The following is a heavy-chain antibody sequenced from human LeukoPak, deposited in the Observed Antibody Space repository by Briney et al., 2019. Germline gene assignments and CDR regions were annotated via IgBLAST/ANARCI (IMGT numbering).Heavy chain of an antibody. CDR1: GGSISSSN. D-gene: IGHD6-13*01. CDR2: ITGSGGST. Sequence: PSETLSLTCAVSGGSISSSNWWSWVRQPPGKGLEWVSTITGSGGSTYYADSVKGRFTLSRDNFKNTLFLQMNSLRPEDTAVYFCARDLTQLALFDYWGQGTLVTVSS. V-gene: IGHV3-23*01. J-gene: IGHJ4*02. CDR3: ARDLTQLALFDY.